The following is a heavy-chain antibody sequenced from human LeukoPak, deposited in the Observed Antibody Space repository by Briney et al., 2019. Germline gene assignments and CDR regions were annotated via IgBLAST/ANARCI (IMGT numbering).Heavy chain of an antibody. J-gene: IGHJ4*02. CDR1: GGSISSGSHY. D-gene: IGHD3-10*01. Sequence: PSETLSLTCTVSGGSISSGSHYWGWIRQPPGKEVEWIGNIYYSGNSYYNPSLKSRVTISVDASKNQFSLNLSSVTAADTAVYYCARLSYGSGSHYNFYFDFWGQGTLVTVSA. V-gene: IGHV4-39*01. CDR2: IYYSGNS. CDR3: ARLSYGSGSHYNFYFDF.